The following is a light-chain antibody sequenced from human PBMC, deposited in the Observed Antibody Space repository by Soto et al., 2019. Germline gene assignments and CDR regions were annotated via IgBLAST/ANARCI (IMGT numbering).Light chain of an antibody. CDR1: QSVTSTH. CDR3: QQYGSSPWT. CDR2: AAS. J-gene: IGKJ1*01. Sequence: EIVLTKSPGTLSLSPGERATLSCRASQSVTSTHLAWYQQKPGQAPRLLIYAASSRATGIPDRFSGSGSGTGFTLTISRLEPEDFAVYYCQQYGSSPWTFGQGTKVEIK. V-gene: IGKV3-20*01.